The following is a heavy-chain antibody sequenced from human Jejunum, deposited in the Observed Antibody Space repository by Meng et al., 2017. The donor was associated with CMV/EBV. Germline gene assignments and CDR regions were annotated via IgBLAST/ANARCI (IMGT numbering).Heavy chain of an antibody. CDR3: AKDLVAYNYSPRGGFGP. CDR1: FRRFG. V-gene: IGHV3-30*02. D-gene: IGHD4-11*01. J-gene: IGHJ5*02. CDR2: IRYDGDKK. Sequence: FRRFGMPWVRQAPGKWLEWVAVIRYDGDKKYYGDSVKGRFAISRDNSKNRLDLQMDNLRPEDTAVYYCAKDLVAYNYSPRGGFGPWGQGTLVTVSS.